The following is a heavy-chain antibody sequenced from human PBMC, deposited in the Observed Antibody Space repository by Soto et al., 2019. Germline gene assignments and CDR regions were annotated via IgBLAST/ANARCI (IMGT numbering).Heavy chain of an antibody. J-gene: IGHJ5*02. CDR2: INAANGDT. CDR1: GYTFTSYG. V-gene: IGHV1-3*01. D-gene: IGHD6-13*01. Sequence: ASVKVSCKASGYTFTSYGIHWVRQAPGQRLEWMGWINAANGDTRYSPKFQGRVTITRDTSASTAYMELSSLRSEDTAVYYCVRRHVSATGIDWFDPWGQGTLVTVSS. CDR3: VRRHVSATGIDWFDP.